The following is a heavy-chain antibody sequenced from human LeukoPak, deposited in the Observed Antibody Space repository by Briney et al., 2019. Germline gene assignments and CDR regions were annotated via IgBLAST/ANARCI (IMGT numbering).Heavy chain of an antibody. CDR1: GYTFNGYY. CDR2: INPNSGGT. Sequence: ASVKVSCKASGYTFNGYYKHWVRQAPGQGLEWMGWINPNSGGTNYAQKFQGRVTMTRDTSISTAYMELSRLRSDDTAMYYCARDSSGVLWFGEGYSFDYWGQGTLVTVTS. J-gene: IGHJ4*02. D-gene: IGHD3-10*01. V-gene: IGHV1-2*02. CDR3: ARDSSGVLWFGEGYSFDY.